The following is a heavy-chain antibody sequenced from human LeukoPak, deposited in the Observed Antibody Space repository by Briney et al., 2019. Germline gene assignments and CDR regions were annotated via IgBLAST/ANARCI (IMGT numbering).Heavy chain of an antibody. CDR3: ARNWARTYYYYGMDV. J-gene: IGHJ6*02. V-gene: IGHV1-46*01. D-gene: IGHD7-27*01. Sequence: ASVKVSCKASGYTFTSYYMHWVRQAPGQGLGWMGIINPSGGSTSYAQKFQGRVTMTRDTSTSTVYMELSSLRSEDTAVYYCARNWARTYYYYGMDVWGQGTTVTVSS. CDR1: GYTFTSYY. CDR2: INPSGGST.